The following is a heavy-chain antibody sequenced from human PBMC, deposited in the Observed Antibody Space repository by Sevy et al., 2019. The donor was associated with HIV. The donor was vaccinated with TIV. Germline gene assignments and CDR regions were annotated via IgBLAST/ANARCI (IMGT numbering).Heavy chain of an antibody. CDR1: GYTFTNYD. D-gene: IGHD3-3*01. CDR3: ARERSGYTDAFDI. CDR2: ISVYNGNT. J-gene: IGHJ3*02. V-gene: IGHV1-18*01. Sequence: ASVKVSCKASGYTFTNYDISWVRQAPGQGLEWMGWISVYNGNTNYAQKFQGRVTMTTDTSTSTAYMELRSLRSDDTAVYYCARERSGYTDAFDIWGQGTMVTVPS.